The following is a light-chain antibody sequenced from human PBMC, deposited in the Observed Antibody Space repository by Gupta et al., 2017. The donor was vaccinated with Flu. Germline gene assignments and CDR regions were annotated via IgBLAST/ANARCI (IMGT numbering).Light chain of an antibody. CDR3: QSYDSSNAWV. CDR1: SGSIASNY. V-gene: IGLV6-57*01. CDR2: EDN. J-gene: IGLJ3*02. Sequence: NFMLTQPHSVSDSPGKTVTISCTRRSGSIASNYVQWYQQRPGSSPTTVIYEDNQRPSGVPDRFSGSIDSSSNSASLTISRLKTEDEADYYCQSYDSSNAWVFGGGTKLTVL.